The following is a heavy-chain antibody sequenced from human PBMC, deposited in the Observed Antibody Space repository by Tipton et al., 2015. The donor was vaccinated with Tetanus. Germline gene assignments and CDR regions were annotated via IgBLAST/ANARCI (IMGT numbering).Heavy chain of an antibody. CDR2: IRPGGSP. D-gene: IGHD5-18*01. Sequence: TLSLTCAVSGASFSGSYWSWVRQSPGKGLEWVGEIRPGGSPYYNPALKSRATISVDTSKNHFSLNLSSVTAADTAVYYCVRGRGLGAYSYGFEYWGQGALVTVSS. J-gene: IGHJ4*02. CDR1: GASFSGSY. CDR3: VRGRGLGAYSYGFEY. V-gene: IGHV4-34*01.